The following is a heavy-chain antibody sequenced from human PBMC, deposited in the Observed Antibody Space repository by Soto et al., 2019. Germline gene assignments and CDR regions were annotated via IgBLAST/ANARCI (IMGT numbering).Heavy chain of an antibody. CDR2: IYTSGTT. J-gene: IGHJ4*02. CDR3: AREDYYDTGYYVV. Sequence: QVQLQESRPGVVKASETLSLTCTVSGRSMSGYYWSWIRQPAGERLEWIGRIYTSGTTDFNPSLKGRVTMSVDTSKNQFSLKLTSVTAADTALYYCAREDYYDTGYYVVWGQGTQVTVSS. CDR1: GRSMSGYY. D-gene: IGHD3-9*01. V-gene: IGHV4-4*07.